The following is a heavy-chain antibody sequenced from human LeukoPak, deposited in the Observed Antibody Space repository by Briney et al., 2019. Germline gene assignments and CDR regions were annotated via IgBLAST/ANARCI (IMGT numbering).Heavy chain of an antibody. Sequence: GGSLRLSCAASGFTVSSNYMSWVRQAPGKGLEWVSVIYSGGSTYYADSVKGRFTISRDNAKNSLYLQMNSLRAEDTAVYYCARGSYSSSSEVGDYWGQGTLVTVSS. CDR1: GFTVSSNY. V-gene: IGHV3-66*01. J-gene: IGHJ4*02. D-gene: IGHD6-6*01. CDR2: IYSGGST. CDR3: ARGSYSSSSEVGDY.